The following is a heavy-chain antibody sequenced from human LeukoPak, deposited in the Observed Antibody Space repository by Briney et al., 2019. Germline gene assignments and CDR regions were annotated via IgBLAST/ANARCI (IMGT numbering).Heavy chain of an antibody. V-gene: IGHV1-8*02. CDR1: GYTFTSYG. CDR3: ARRNYGTSRRWVDP. D-gene: IGHD3-16*01. J-gene: IGHJ5*02. CDR2: MNPNSGNT. Sequence: GASVKVSCKASGYTFTSYGVSWVRQAPGQGLEWMGWMNPNSGNTGYSQKFQGRVTMTRNTSISTAYMELSSLRSEDTAVYYCARRNYGTSRRWVDPWGQGTLVTVSS.